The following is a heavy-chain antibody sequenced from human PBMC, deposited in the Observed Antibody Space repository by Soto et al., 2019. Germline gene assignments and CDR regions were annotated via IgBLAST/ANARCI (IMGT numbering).Heavy chain of an antibody. CDR1: GFTFSSYS. CDR2: ISSSSSYI. Sequence: GESLKISCAASGFTFSSYSMNWVRQAPGKGLEWVSSISSSSSYIYYADSVKGRFTISRDNAKNSLYLQMNSLRAEDTAVYYCASALRYFDWLSHDAFDIWGQGTMVTVSS. V-gene: IGHV3-21*01. D-gene: IGHD3-9*01. J-gene: IGHJ3*02. CDR3: ASALRYFDWLSHDAFDI.